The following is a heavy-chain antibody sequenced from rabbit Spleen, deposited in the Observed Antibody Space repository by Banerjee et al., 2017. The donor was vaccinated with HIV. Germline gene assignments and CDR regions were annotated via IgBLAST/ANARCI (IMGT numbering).Heavy chain of an antibody. CDR2: IDPIFGAT. D-gene: IGHD1-1*01. CDR3: VRGASSSGYYSL. CDR1: GFDLSSYG. V-gene: IGHV1S47*01. J-gene: IGHJ4*01. Sequence: QEQLVESGGGLVQPGGSLKLSCKASGFDLSSYGVSWVRQAPGKGLEWIGYIDPIFGATYYATWVNGRFTISIHNAQNTLYLQLNSLTAADTATYFCVRGASSSGYYSLSGPGTLVTVS.